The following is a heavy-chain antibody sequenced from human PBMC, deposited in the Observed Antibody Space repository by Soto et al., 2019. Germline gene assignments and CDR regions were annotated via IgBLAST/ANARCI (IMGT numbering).Heavy chain of an antibody. V-gene: IGHV3-23*01. D-gene: IGHD6-25*01. CDR1: GFTFRTYA. CDR3: ARRSRPIEY. CDR2: IGADGDGI. Sequence: GGSLRLSCVASGFTFRTYAVAWIRQAPGKGLEWVSVIGADGDGIQYADPVEGRFAISRDNSQSSLYLQMNSLRHEDTAVYYCARRSRPIEYWGRGTLVTVSS. J-gene: IGHJ4*02.